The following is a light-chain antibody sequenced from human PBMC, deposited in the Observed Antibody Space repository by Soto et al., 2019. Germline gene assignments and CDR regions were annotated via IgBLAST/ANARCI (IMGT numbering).Light chain of an antibody. CDR2: GAS. CDR1: QDIRSW. J-gene: IGKJ4*01. CDR3: QQANSFPLT. V-gene: IGKV1D-12*01. Sequence: DLQMTQSPSSVSASVGDRVTITCRASQDIRSWLAWYQQKPGKGPKLLIYGASSLQSGVPSRFSGSGSGTDFILTTSSLQPEDFATYYCQQANSFPLTFGGGTKVEIK.